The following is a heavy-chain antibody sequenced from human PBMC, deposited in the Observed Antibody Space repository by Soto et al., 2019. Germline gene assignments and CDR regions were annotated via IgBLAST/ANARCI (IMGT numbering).Heavy chain of an antibody. Sequence: QVQLVQSGAEMKRPGASVILSCKASGYIFTTYSIHWVRQTAGQGLEWMAKVDPRDGSTGYAQKFRGRVSTAWATSTGTVSMEVSSPTSDDTATYYCARVRSSGREFDYWGQGTQVTVSS. V-gene: IGHV1-46*01. CDR2: VDPRDGST. D-gene: IGHD6-25*01. CDR3: ARVRSSGREFDY. J-gene: IGHJ4*02. CDR1: GYIFTTYS.